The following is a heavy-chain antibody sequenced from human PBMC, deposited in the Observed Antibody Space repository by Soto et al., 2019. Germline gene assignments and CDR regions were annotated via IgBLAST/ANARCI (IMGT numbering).Heavy chain of an antibody. CDR2: IGPSGNT. CDR3: AKLLHNSSYIVMDV. D-gene: IGHD1-1*01. Sequence: EVQLLESGGDLVQPGGSLRLVCAASGFTFSNSGMRWVRQAPGQGLEWVSSIGPSGNTDYSDAVKGRFPISRAIAKNTLFLQVESLRTEDTATYYCAKLLHNSSYIVMDVWGQGTTVTVS. J-gene: IGHJ6*02. V-gene: IGHV3-23*01. CDR1: GFTFSNSG.